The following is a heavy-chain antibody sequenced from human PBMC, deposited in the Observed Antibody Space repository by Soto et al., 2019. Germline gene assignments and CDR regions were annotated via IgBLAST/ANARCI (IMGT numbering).Heavy chain of an antibody. CDR2: ISYDGSNK. CDR1: GFTFSSYA. V-gene: IGHV3-30-3*01. D-gene: IGHD6-6*01. Sequence: GGSLRLSCAASGFTFSSYAMHWVRQAPGKGLEWVAVISYDGSNKYYADSVKGRFTISRDNSKNTLYLQMNSLRAEDTAVYYCAREYSSSSYYYYGMDVWGQGTTVTVSS. CDR3: AREYSSSSYYYYGMDV. J-gene: IGHJ6*02.